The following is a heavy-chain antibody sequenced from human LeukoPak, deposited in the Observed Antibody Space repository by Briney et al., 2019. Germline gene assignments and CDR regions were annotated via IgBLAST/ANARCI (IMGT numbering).Heavy chain of an antibody. D-gene: IGHD3-22*01. J-gene: IGHJ3*02. V-gene: IGHV3-20*04. CDR1: GFTFDDYG. CDR3: ARDLGDIYYDSSGYYSNAFDI. CDR2: INWNGGST. Sequence: PGGSLRLSCAASGFTFDDYGMSWVRQAPGKGLEWVSGINWNGGSTGYADSVKGRFTISRDNAKNSLYLQMNSLRAEDTALYYCARDLGDIYYDSSGYYSNAFDIWGQGTMVTVSS.